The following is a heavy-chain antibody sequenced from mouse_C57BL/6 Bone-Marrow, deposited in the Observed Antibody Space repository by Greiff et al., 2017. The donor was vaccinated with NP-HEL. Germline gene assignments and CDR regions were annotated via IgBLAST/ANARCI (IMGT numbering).Heavy chain of an antibody. D-gene: IGHD2-2*01. Sequence: QVQLQQPGAELVKPGASVKLSCKASGYTFTSYWMHWVKQRPGQGLEWIGMIHPNSGSTNYNEKFKSKATLTVDKSSSTAYMQLSSLTSEDSAVYYCSSSGCYYGYDDRYWYFDVWGTGTTVTVSS. J-gene: IGHJ1*03. CDR3: SSSGCYYGYDDRYWYFDV. CDR1: GYTFTSYW. V-gene: IGHV1-64*01. CDR2: IHPNSGST.